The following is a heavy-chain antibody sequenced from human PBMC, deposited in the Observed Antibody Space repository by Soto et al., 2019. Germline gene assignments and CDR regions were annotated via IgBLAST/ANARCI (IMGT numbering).Heavy chain of an antibody. D-gene: IGHD3-22*01. J-gene: IGHJ3*02. Sequence: QVQLVQSGAEVKKPGSSVKVSCKASGGTFSSYAISWVRQAPGQGLEWMGGIIPIFGTANYAQKFQGRVTITADESTSTAYMELSSLRSEDTAVYYCARPDYYDSSGYYYSRSAFDIWGQGTMVTDSS. CDR1: GGTFSSYA. V-gene: IGHV1-69*01. CDR3: ARPDYYDSSGYYYSRSAFDI. CDR2: IIPIFGTA.